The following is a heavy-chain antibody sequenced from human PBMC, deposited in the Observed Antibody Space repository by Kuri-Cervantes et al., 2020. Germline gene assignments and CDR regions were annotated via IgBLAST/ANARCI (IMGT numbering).Heavy chain of an antibody. CDR2: IYSGGST. CDR1: GFTVSSNY. CDR3: ASTKRGSNAFDV. D-gene: IGHD2-8*01. J-gene: IGHJ3*01. Sequence: GGSLRLSCAASGFTVSSNYMSWVRQAPGKGLEWVSVIYSGGSTSYADSVKGRFTISSDNAKNTLYLQMNSLRAEDTAVYYCASTKRGSNAFDVWGQGTMVTVSS. V-gene: IGHV3-53*01.